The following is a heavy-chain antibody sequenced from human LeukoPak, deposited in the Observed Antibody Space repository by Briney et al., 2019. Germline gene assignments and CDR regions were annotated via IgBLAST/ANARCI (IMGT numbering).Heavy chain of an antibody. CDR3: ARGVYGMDV. D-gene: IGHD3-10*01. J-gene: IGHJ6*02. V-gene: IGHV3-74*01. Sequence: GGSLRLSRAASGFTFSSYWMHWVRQAPGKGLVWVSRINNPGTSTSYADSVKGRFTISRDNAKNTLYLQINSLRAEDTAVYYCARGVYGMDVWGQGTTVTVSS. CDR2: INNPGTST. CDR1: GFTFSSYW.